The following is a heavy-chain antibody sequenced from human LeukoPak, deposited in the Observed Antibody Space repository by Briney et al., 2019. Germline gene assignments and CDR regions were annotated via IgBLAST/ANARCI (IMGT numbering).Heavy chain of an antibody. CDR2: INEDGSEK. CDR3: TRDSGRFRLDY. D-gene: IGHD6-19*01. CDR1: GFTFSTSW. Sequence: GGPLTLSCAPSGFTFSTSWMNWVRQAPGKGPEWVASINEDGSEKYYVDSVKGRLTVYRDNAKNSLYLQMNSLRVEDTAVYYCTRDSGRFRLDYWGQGILVTVSS. J-gene: IGHJ4*02. V-gene: IGHV3-7*01.